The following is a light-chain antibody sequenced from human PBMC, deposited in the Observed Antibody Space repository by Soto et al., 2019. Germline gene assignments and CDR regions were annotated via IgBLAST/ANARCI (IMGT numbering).Light chain of an antibody. V-gene: IGKV1-9*01. CDR2: AAS. J-gene: IGKJ2*01. CDR3: QHLNDYRYT. CDR1: QAISSS. Sequence: DIQLTQSPSFLSASVGDRVTITCRASQAISSSLAWYQHNPGKAPKLLIYAASTLQNGVPSSFSGSASGTAFTLTISSLPPEDFATYHCQHLNDYRYTFGQGTKVEIK.